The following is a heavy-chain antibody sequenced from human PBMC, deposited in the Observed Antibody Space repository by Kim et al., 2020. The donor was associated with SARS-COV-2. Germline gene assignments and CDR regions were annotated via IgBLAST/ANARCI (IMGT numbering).Heavy chain of an antibody. Sequence: ASVKVSCKVSGYTLTELSMHWVRQAPGKGLEWMGGFDPEDGETIYAQKFQGRVTMTEDTSTDTAYMELSSLRAEDTAVYYCATGFVLDGSLRPNYYYYYGMDVCGQGTTVTVSS. D-gene: IGHD2-8*02. CDR1: GYTLTELS. CDR2: FDPEDGET. V-gene: IGHV1-24*01. J-gene: IGHJ6*02. CDR3: ATGFVLDGSLRPNYYYYYGMDV.